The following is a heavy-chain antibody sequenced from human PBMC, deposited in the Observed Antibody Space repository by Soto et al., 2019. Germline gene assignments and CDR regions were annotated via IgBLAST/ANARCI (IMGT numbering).Heavy chain of an antibody. CDR2: ISDNGNNK. CDR3: AKGIMYSGSYDYYYYGMDV. V-gene: IGHV3-30*18. Sequence: PGGSLRLSCRASGFSFSFYGMHWARQAPGKGLEWVAVISDNGNNKYYADSVKGRFTISRDNSKNTLYLQMNSLRDEDTAVYYCAKGIMYSGSYDYYYYGMDVWGQGTTVTAP. J-gene: IGHJ6*02. CDR1: GFSFSFYG. D-gene: IGHD1-26*01.